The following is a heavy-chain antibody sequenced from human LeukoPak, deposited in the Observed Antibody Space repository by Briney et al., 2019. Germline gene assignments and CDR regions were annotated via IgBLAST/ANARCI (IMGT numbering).Heavy chain of an antibody. V-gene: IGHV1-2*02. CDR1: VYTFAEYY. CDR2: INPNSGGT. J-gene: IGHJ4*02. Sequence: GASVKDSFLSSVYTFAEYYMDGVGQAPGQGLEWMGWINPNSGGTNYAQKFQGRVTMTRDTSISTAYMELSRLRSDDTAVYYCARHHPSGTEFFDTWGQGTLATVSS. D-gene: IGHD3-3*01. CDR3: ARHHPSGTEFFDT.